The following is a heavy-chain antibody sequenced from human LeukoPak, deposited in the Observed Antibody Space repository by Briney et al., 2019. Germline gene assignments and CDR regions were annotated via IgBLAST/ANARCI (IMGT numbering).Heavy chain of an antibody. CDR3: ARPGQSSWWVYFNY. CDR1: SGVSNFYY. V-gene: IGHV4-4*09. Sequence: SETLSPTCTVSSGVSNFYYWTWIRQSPGKGLEWIGNIHTSGSTSYNPSFKGRVTMSIDTSKSHFSLSLTSVTAADTAVYYCARPGQSSWWVYFNYWGQGSLVTVSS. D-gene: IGHD2-15*01. J-gene: IGHJ4*02. CDR2: IHTSGST.